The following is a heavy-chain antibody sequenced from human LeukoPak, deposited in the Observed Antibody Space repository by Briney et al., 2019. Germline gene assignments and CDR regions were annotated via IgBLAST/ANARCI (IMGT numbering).Heavy chain of an antibody. CDR1: GFTFSSYW. CDR2: IKEDGSEK. J-gene: IGHJ4*02. V-gene: IGHV3-7*01. Sequence: GGSLRLSCAASGFTFSSYWMIWVRQAPGKGLEWAANIKEDGSEKNYVDSVMGRFTISRDNAKNSLYLQMNSLRAEDTAVYYCARDFQSSYWGQGTLVTVSS. CDR3: ARDFQSSY.